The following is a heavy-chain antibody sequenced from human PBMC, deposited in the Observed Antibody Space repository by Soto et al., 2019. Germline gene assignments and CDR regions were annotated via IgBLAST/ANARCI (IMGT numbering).Heavy chain of an antibody. CDR2: ISYDGSNK. CDR1: GFTFSSYG. D-gene: IGHD7-27*01. CDR3: AKDLGHGGRSAFDI. J-gene: IGHJ3*02. V-gene: IGHV3-30*18. Sequence: QVQLVESGGGVVQPGRSLRLACAASGFTFSSYGMHWVRQAPGKGLEWVAVISYDGSNKYYADSVKGRFTISRDNSKNTLYLQMNSLIAEDTAVYYCAKDLGHGGRSAFDIWGQGTMVTVSS.